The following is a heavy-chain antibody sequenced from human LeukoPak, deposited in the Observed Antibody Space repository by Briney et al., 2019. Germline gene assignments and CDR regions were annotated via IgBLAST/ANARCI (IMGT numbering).Heavy chain of an antibody. CDR1: GYTFTGYY. J-gene: IGHJ4*02. Sequence: ASVKVFCKASGYTFTGYYMHWVRQAPGQGLEWMGWINPNSGGTNYAQKFQGRVTMTRDTSISTAYMELSRLRSDDTAVYYCARETVVAAKGDYWGQGTLVTVSS. D-gene: IGHD2-15*01. CDR3: ARETVVAAKGDY. CDR2: INPNSGGT. V-gene: IGHV1-2*02.